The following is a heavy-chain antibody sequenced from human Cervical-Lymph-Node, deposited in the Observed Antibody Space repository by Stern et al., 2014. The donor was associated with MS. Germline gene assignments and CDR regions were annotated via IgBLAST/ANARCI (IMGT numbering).Heavy chain of an antibody. V-gene: IGHV3-21*01. CDR3: ARVRIDSSGYYYFDY. Sequence: VQLVQSGGGLVKPGGSLRLSCAASGFTFSSYSMNWVRQAQGKGLEWVSSISSSSRYIYYADSVKGRFTISRDNAKNSLYLQMNILRAEDTAVYYCARVRIDSSGYYYFDYWGQGTLVTVSS. J-gene: IGHJ4*02. D-gene: IGHD3-22*01. CDR2: ISSSSRYI. CDR1: GFTFSSYS.